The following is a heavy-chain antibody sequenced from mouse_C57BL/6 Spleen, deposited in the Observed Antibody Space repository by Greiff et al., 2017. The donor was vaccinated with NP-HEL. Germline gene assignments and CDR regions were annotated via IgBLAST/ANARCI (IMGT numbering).Heavy chain of an antibody. D-gene: IGHD1-1*01. Sequence: EVHLVESGGGLVQPGGSLKLSCAASGFTFSDYYMYWVRQTPEKRLEWVAYISNGGGSTYYPDTVKGRFTISRDNAKNTLYLQMSRLKSEDTAMYYCARGHYGSSPFAYWGQGTLVTVSA. CDR3: ARGHYGSSPFAY. CDR1: GFTFSDYY. J-gene: IGHJ3*01. CDR2: ISNGGGST. V-gene: IGHV5-12*01.